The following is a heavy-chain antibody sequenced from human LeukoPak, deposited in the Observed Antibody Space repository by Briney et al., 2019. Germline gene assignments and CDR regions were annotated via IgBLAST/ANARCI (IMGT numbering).Heavy chain of an antibody. CDR1: GFTFSGYA. D-gene: IGHD3-10*01. CDR2: ISGSGGST. CDR3: AKGLWVGSYPDY. Sequence: AGGSLRLSCAASGFTFSGYAMSWVRQAPGKGLEWVSAISGSGGSTYYADSVKGRFTISRDNSKNTLYLQMNSLRAEDTAVYYCAKGLWVGSYPDYWGQGTLVTVSS. V-gene: IGHV3-23*01. J-gene: IGHJ4*02.